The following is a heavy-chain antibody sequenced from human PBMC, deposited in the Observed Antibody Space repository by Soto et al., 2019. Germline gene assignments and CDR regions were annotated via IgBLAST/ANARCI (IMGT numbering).Heavy chain of an antibody. Sequence: GESLKISCKGSGYSFTSYWIGWVRQMPGKGLEWMGIIYPGDSDTRYSPSFQGQVTISADKSISTAYLQWSSLKASDTAMYYCARQKVTTTPHYHGMDVWGQGTTANVSS. CDR2: IYPGDSDT. CDR3: ARQKVTTTPHYHGMDV. CDR1: GYSFTSYW. D-gene: IGHD4-4*01. J-gene: IGHJ6*02. V-gene: IGHV5-51*01.